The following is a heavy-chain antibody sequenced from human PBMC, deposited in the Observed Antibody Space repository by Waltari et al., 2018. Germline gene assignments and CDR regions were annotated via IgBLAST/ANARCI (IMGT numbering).Heavy chain of an antibody. V-gene: IGHV4-39*07. J-gene: IGHJ5*02. Sequence: QLQLQESGPGLVKPSETLSLTCTVSGGSISSSSYYWGWIRQPPGKGLEWIGSIYYSGSTYCSPALERRVTISVETSKNQFSLKLSVVTAADTAVYYCARDGGAMVVTHGWFDPWGQGTLVTFSS. CDR2: IYYSGST. CDR1: GGSISSSSYY. CDR3: ARDGGAMVVTHGWFDP. D-gene: IGHD2-21*02.